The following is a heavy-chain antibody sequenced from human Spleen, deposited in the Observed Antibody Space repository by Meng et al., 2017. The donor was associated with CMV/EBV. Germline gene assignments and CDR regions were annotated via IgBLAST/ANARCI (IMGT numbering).Heavy chain of an antibody. Sequence: GESLKISCAASGFTFTEYWMAWVRQAPGKGLEWVGFIRERAYGGTAEYAASVKGRFTISRDDSKSIAYLQMNSLKTEDTAVYYCTTFWSGKPWGQGTLVTVSS. D-gene: IGHD3-3*01. CDR3: TTFWSGKP. V-gene: IGHV3-49*04. CDR2: IRERAYGGTA. CDR1: GFTFTEYW. J-gene: IGHJ5*02.